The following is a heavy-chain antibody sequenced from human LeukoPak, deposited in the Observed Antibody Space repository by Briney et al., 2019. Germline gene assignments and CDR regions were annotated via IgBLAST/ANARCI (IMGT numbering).Heavy chain of an antibody. V-gene: IGHV1-69*01. CDR2: IIPIFGTA. J-gene: IGHJ5*02. CDR3: ARRLVVPAAAGVNWFDP. CDR1: GGTFISYA. Sequence: GSSVKVSCKASGGTFISYAISWVRQAPGQGLEWMGGIIPIFGTANYAQKFQGRVTITADESTSTAYMELSSLRSDDTAVYYCARRLVVPAAAGVNWFDPWGQGTLVTVSS. D-gene: IGHD2-2*01.